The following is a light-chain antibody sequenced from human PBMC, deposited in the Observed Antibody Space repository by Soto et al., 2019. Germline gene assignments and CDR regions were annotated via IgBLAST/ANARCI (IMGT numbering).Light chain of an antibody. J-gene: IGLJ3*02. V-gene: IGLV1-40*01. CDR2: GNS. Sequence: QAVVTQPPSVSGAPGQRVTISCTGSSSDIGAGYDVHWYQQFPGTAPKLLIYGNSNRPSGVPDRFSGSKSGTSASLAITGLHAADEADYYCQSYDSSLSASVFGGGTKLTVL. CDR1: SSDIGAGYD. CDR3: QSYDSSLSASV.